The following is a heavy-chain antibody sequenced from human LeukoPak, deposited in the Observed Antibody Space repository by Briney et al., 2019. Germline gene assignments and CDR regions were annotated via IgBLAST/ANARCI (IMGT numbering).Heavy chain of an antibody. CDR2: IYYSGST. D-gene: IGHD2-2*01. CDR1: GGSISSGGYY. J-gene: IGHJ4*02. CDR3: ARVGLQLEGDY. V-gene: IGHV4-31*03. Sequence: SETLSLTCTVSGGSISSGGYYWSWIRQHPGKGLEWIGYIYYSGSTYYNPSLKSRVTTSVDTSKNQFSLKLSSVTAADTAVYYCARVGLQLEGDYWGQGTLVTVSS.